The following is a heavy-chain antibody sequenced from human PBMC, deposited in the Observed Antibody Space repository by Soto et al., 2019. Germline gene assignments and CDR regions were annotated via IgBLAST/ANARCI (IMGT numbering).Heavy chain of an antibody. V-gene: IGHV4-39*01. CDR3: GGVVPAAMGSYYYYGMDV. CDR2: IYYSGST. Sequence: SETLSLTCTVSGGSISSSSYYWGWIRQPPGKGLEWIGSIYYSGSTYYNPSLKSRVTISVDTSKNQFSLKLSSVTAADTAVYYCGGVVPAAMGSYYYYGMDVWGQGTTVTVSS. D-gene: IGHD2-2*01. J-gene: IGHJ6*02. CDR1: GGSISSSSYY.